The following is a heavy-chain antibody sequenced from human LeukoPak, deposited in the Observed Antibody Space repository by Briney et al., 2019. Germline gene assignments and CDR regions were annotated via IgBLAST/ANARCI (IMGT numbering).Heavy chain of an antibody. J-gene: IGHJ4*02. Sequence: GGSLRLSCAASGFTFSSYWMHWVRQAPGKGLVWVSRISGDESSTSYADSVKGRFTISRDNFKNTLYLQMNSLRAEDTAVYYCARVDVDTAMVPYYFDYWGQGTLVTVSS. D-gene: IGHD5-18*01. V-gene: IGHV3-74*01. CDR3: ARVDVDTAMVPYYFDY. CDR1: GFTFSSYW. CDR2: ISGDESST.